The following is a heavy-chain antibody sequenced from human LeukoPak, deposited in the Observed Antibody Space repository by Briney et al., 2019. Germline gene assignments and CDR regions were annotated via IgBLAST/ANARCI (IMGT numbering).Heavy chain of an antibody. J-gene: IGHJ3*02. D-gene: IGHD6-13*01. Sequence: SETLSLTCTVSGGSISSYCWSWIRQPPGQGLEWVGYICYSGSTIYNPSLKSRVPITVIMSKHHYSLKLTSVTAADAAGSSCSRRRSWSDAIDIWGQGTMVTVSS. V-gene: IGHV4-59*12. CDR2: ICYSGST. CDR3: SRRRSWSDAIDI. CDR1: GGSISSYC.